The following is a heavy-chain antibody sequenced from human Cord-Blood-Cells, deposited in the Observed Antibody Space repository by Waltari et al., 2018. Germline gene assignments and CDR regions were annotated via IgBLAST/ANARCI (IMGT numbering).Heavy chain of an antibody. CDR3: ARESARYNWNYFDY. Sequence: EVQLVESGGGLVQPGGSLRLSCAASGLTFSRFWMSWVRPAPGKGLEWVANIKQDGSEKYYVDSVKGRFTISRDNAKNSLYLQMNSLRAEDTAVYYCARESARYNWNYFDYWGQGTLVTVSS. CDR1: GLTFSRFW. CDR2: IKQDGSEK. J-gene: IGHJ4*02. D-gene: IGHD1-20*01. V-gene: IGHV3-7*01.